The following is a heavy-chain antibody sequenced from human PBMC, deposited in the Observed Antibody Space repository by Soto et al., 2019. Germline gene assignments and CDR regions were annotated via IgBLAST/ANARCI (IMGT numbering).Heavy chain of an antibody. J-gene: IGHJ4*02. CDR1: GFPFTSYG. CDR3: FGGQYYFDY. Sequence: QVHLVESGGGVVQPGRSLRLSCAASGFPFTSYGMHWVREGPDKGLEWVAIISYDGSDKYYADSVKGRFTISRDNSKNTLYLQMNSLRPEDTALYYCFGGQYYFDYRGQGTLVIVSS. D-gene: IGHD3-10*01. V-gene: IGHV3-30*03. CDR2: ISYDGSDK.